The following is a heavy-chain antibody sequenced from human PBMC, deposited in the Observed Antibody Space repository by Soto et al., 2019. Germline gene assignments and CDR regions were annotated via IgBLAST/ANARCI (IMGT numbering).Heavy chain of an antibody. J-gene: IGHJ4*02. CDR3: ARSSRNEAVAGCDY. V-gene: IGHV3-30-3*01. D-gene: IGHD6-19*01. Sequence: QVHLVESGGGVVQPGRSLRLSCAASGFIFSNYAMHWVRQAPGEGLEWVAVISYDGSNRYYAESVKGRFTISRDNSKNTVYVQMNSLRAEDTAVYYCARSSRNEAVAGCDYWGQGTLVTVSS. CDR2: ISYDGSNR. CDR1: GFIFSNYA.